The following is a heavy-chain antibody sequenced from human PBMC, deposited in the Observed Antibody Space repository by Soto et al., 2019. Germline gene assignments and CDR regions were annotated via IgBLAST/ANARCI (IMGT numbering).Heavy chain of an antibody. D-gene: IGHD2-2*01. Sequence: ASVKVSCKASGYTFTSYGIGWVRQAPGQGLEWMGWISAYNGNTNYAQKLQGRVTMTTDTSTNTAYMELRSLRSDDTAVYYCARGKCSSTSCYRPYYYYGMDVWGQGTTVTVSS. CDR2: ISAYNGNT. CDR3: ARGKCSSTSCYRPYYYYGMDV. CDR1: GYTFTSYG. J-gene: IGHJ6*02. V-gene: IGHV1-18*01.